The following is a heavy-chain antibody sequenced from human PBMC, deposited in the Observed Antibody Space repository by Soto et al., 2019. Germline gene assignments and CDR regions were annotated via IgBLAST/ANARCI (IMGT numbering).Heavy chain of an antibody. J-gene: IGHJ6*02. CDR2: IIPILGIA. CDR3: ARGAAMVNYGMDV. D-gene: IGHD5-18*01. Sequence: QVQLVQSGAEVKKPGSSVKVSCKASGGTFSSYTISWVRQAPGQGLEWMGRIIPILGIANYAQKFKGRVTITAHKSTSTAYMELSSLRSEDTAVYYCARGAAMVNYGMDVWGQGTTVTVSS. V-gene: IGHV1-69*02. CDR1: GGTFSSYT.